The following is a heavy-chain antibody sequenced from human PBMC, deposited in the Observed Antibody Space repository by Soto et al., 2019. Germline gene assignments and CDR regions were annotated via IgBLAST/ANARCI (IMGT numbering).Heavy chain of an antibody. CDR1: GFIFSDYY. CDR2: SRNKANSYTT. CDR3: ARYSSGPQGAFDI. J-gene: IGHJ3*02. Sequence: EMQVVESGGGLVQPGGSLRLSCVISGFIFSDYYMDWVRQAPGKGLEWVGRSRNKANSYTTEYAASVKGRFTILRDDSKNSVYLQMNSLETGDTAVYYCARYSSGPQGAFDIWGQGTMVTVSS. V-gene: IGHV3-72*01. D-gene: IGHD3-22*01.